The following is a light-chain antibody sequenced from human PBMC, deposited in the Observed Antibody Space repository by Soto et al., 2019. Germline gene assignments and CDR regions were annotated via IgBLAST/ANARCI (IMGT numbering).Light chain of an antibody. CDR2: GVS. J-gene: IGLJ1*01. Sequence: QSVLTQPASVSGSPGQSFTISCAGTSSDIGGSNYVSWYQQHPGKAPKLMIYGVSNRPSGVSNRFSGSKSGNTASLTISGLQAEDEADYFCYSSRSSSSTSYVFGTGTKVTVL. CDR3: YSSRSSSSTSYV. V-gene: IGLV2-14*03. CDR1: SSDIGGSNY.